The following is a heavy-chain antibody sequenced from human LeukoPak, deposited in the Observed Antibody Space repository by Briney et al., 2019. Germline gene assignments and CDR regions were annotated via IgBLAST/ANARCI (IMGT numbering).Heavy chain of an antibody. D-gene: IGHD6-13*01. V-gene: IGHV3-66*01. CDR3: ARDSGIAAAGPGGYFQH. Sequence: GGSLRLSCAASGFTFGSYAMSWVRQAPGKGLEWVSVIYSGGSTYYADSVKGRFTISRDNSKNTLYLQMNSLRAEDTAVYYCARDSGIAAAGPGGYFQHWGQGTLVTVSS. CDR2: IYSGGST. CDR1: GFTFGSYA. J-gene: IGHJ1*01.